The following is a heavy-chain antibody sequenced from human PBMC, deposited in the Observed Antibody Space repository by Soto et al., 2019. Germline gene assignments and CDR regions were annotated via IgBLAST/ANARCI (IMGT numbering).Heavy chain of an antibody. CDR2: IYSTGNT. Sequence: EVKLVESGGGLVQPGGSLRLSCAACGVTVSNNYMTWVRQAPGKGLELVSSIYSTGNTFYADSVKGRFTISRDNSKNTLYLQMNSLRVEDTAVYYCARNVPVTTLGYWGQGTLVTVSS. D-gene: IGHD4-17*01. CDR3: ARNVPVTTLGY. V-gene: IGHV3-66*01. CDR1: GVTVSNNY. J-gene: IGHJ4*02.